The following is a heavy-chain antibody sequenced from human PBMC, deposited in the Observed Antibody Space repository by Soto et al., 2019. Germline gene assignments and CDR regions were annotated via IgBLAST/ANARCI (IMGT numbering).Heavy chain of an antibody. V-gene: IGHV4-39*01. D-gene: IGHD1-26*01. CDR3: ARHVEGGGTYAAFDY. CDR1: GGSISSTSYY. J-gene: IGHJ4*02. Sequence: QLQLQESGPGLVKPSETLSLTCTVSGGSISSTSYYWAWIRQSPGKGLEWIGDIYYSESTFYNSYNSSLKSRVAIFGDTSKNQFSLKLTSVTDSDTAVYYCARHVEGGGTYAAFDYWGQGTLVTVSS. CDR2: IYYSEST.